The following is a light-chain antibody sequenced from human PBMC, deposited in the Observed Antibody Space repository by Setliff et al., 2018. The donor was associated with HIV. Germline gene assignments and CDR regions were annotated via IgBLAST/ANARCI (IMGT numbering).Light chain of an antibody. CDR2: DVT. CDR3: CSHVNGDTWI. V-gene: IGLV2-23*02. Sequence: QSALTQPASVSGSPGQSITISCTGSITAIGNYESVSWYQQHPGEVPKRMIYDVTKRPSGISSRFSGSKSGNTASLTISGLQAEDEADYYCCSHVNGDTWIFGGGTKVTVL. J-gene: IGLJ2*01. CDR1: ITAIGNYES.